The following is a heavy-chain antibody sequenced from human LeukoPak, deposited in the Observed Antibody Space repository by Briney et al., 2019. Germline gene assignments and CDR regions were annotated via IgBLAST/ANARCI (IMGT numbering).Heavy chain of an antibody. D-gene: IGHD3-22*01. CDR1: GYTLTELS. V-gene: IGHV1-24*01. J-gene: IGHJ5*02. CDR2: FDPEDGET. Sequence: ASVKVSCKVSGYTLTELSMHWVRQAPGKGLEWMGGFDPEDGETIYAQKFQGRVNMTEDTSTDTAYMELSSLRSEDTAVYYCATVSYYDSSGYTNWFDPWGQGTLVTVSS. CDR3: ATVSYYDSSGYTNWFDP.